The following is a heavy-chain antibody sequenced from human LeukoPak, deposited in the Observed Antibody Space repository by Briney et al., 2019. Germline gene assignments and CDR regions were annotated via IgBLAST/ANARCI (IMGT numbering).Heavy chain of an antibody. V-gene: IGHV3-43*02. CDR2: ISGDGGST. Sequence: PGGSLRLSCAASGFTFDDYAMHWVRQAPGKGLEWVSLISGDGGSTYYADSVKGRFTISIDNSKNSLYLQMDSLRTEDTALYYCAKDREDTYYYMDVWGKGTTVTVSS. D-gene: IGHD5-18*01. J-gene: IGHJ6*03. CDR1: GFTFDDYA. CDR3: AKDREDTYYYMDV.